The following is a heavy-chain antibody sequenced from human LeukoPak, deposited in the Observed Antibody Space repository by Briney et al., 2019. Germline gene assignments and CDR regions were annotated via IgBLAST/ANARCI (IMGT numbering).Heavy chain of an antibody. Sequence: PSETLSLTCTVSGGSISSYYWSWIRQPPGKGLEWIGYIYYSGSTNYNPSLKSRVTISVDTSKYQFSLKLSSVTAADTAVYYCARLYDSSGYSYFDYWGQGTLVTVSS. CDR3: ARLYDSSGYSYFDY. J-gene: IGHJ4*02. CDR2: IYYSGST. CDR1: GGSISSYY. V-gene: IGHV4-59*08. D-gene: IGHD3-22*01.